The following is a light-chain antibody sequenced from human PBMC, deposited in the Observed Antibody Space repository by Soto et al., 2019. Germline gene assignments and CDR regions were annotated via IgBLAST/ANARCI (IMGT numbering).Light chain of an antibody. J-gene: IGKJ4*01. CDR2: ETS. Sequence: RFTQSAVSVSASVGDRVTITCRASQGIDSYLAWYQQRPGKVPQLLIYETSILQSGVSSRFSGSGSGTDFTLTISSLQAEDFATYYCQQTRSHPSTFGGGTKVDIK. V-gene: IGKV1-9*01. CDR3: QQTRSHPST. CDR1: QGIDSY.